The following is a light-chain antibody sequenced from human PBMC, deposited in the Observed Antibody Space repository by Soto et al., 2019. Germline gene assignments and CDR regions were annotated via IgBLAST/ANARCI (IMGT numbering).Light chain of an antibody. V-gene: IGKV1-5*01. Sequence: DIQMTQSPSTLSASVGDRVPITCRARQNITQWLAWYQQKPGKAPKVLIYDVSNLYSGVPSRFSGSGSGTEFTLSISSVQPDDFATSYCQQYNANFGQGTKVDVK. CDR3: QQYNAN. CDR2: DVS. CDR1: QNITQW. J-gene: IGKJ1*01.